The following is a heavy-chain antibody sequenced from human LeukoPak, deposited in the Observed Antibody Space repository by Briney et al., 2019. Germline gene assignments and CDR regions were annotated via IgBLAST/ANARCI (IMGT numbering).Heavy chain of an antibody. V-gene: IGHV3-33*01. J-gene: IGHJ4*02. Sequence: GGSLRLSCAASGFTFSSYGMRGGPDTPRRGVGWGAVIWYEGSNKYYTDSVKGRFTISRDNPKNTLYLHKNSRRAEDTAVYYCARERGRVGYCSGGSCYVDYWGQGTLVTVSS. D-gene: IGHD2-15*01. CDR2: IWYEGSNK. CDR1: GFTFSSYG. CDR3: ARERGRVGYCSGGSCYVDY.